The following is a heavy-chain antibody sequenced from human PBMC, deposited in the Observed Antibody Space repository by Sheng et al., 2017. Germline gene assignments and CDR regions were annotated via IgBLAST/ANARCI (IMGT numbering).Heavy chain of an antibody. D-gene: IGHD1-26*01. CDR1: GGSFSGYY. CDR3: ARGSLAVGGSSFDY. J-gene: IGHJ4*02. Sequence: QVQLQQWGAGLLKPSETLSLTCAVYGGSFSGYYWSWIRQPPGKGLEWIGEINHSGSTNYNPSLKSRVTISVDTSKNQFSLKLSSVTAADTAVYYCARGSLAVGGSSFDYWGQGTLVTVSS. V-gene: IGHV4-34*01. CDR2: INHSGST.